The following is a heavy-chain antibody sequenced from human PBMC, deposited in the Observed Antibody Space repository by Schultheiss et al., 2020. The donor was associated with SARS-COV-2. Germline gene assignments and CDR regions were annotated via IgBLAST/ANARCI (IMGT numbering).Heavy chain of an antibody. Sequence: GGSLRLSCAASGFTFSSYWMSWVRQAPGKGLEWVAVIWYDGSNKYYADSVKGRFTISRGNSKNTLYLQMNSLRAEDTAVYYCARTGTTSDYFDYWGQGTLVTVSS. J-gene: IGHJ4*02. V-gene: IGHV3-33*08. D-gene: IGHD1-7*01. CDR2: IWYDGSNK. CDR3: ARTGTTSDYFDY. CDR1: GFTFSSYW.